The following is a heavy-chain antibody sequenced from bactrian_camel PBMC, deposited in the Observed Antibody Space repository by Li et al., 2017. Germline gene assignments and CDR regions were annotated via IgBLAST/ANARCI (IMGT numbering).Heavy chain of an antibody. CDR1: GTTGSTYA. D-gene: IGHD1*01. CDR3: AADSRWVCYSASWSEYNY. V-gene: IGHV3S53*01. J-gene: IGHJ4*01. Sequence: HVQLVESGGGSVQAGESLRLSCIASGTTGSTYAMGWFRQAPGKEREGVAAIDTDGSTSYADSMKGRFTISQDNAKNTLYLQMNSLKPEDTAMYYCAADSRWVCYSASWSEYNYWGQGTQVTVS. CDR2: IDTDGST.